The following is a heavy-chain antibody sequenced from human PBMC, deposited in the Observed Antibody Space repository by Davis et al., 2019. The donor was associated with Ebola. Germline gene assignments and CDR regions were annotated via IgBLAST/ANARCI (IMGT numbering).Heavy chain of an antibody. J-gene: IGHJ6*04. Sequence: ASVKVSCKASGYTFTSYDINWVRQATGQGLEWMGWMNPNSGNTGYAQKFQGRVTMTRNTSISIAYMELSSLRSEDTAVYYCARGGEWCGELLFSYYYGMDVWGKGTTVTVSS. CDR1: GYTFTSYD. CDR3: ARGGEWCGELLFSYYYGMDV. V-gene: IGHV1-8*01. CDR2: MNPNSGNT. D-gene: IGHD3-10*01.